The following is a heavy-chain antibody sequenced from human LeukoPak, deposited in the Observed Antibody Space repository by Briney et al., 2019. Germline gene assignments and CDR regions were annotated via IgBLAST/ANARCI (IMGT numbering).Heavy chain of an antibody. J-gene: IGHJ4*02. Sequence: GGSLRLSCAASGFTVSSNYMSWVRQAPGKGLEWVSVIYSGGSTYYADSVKGRFTISRDNSKNTLYLQMNSLRAEGTAVYYCARDQDTAMVYRYWGQGTLVSVSS. CDR2: IYSGGST. CDR3: ARDQDTAMVYRY. CDR1: GFTVSSNY. V-gene: IGHV3-66*01. D-gene: IGHD5-18*01.